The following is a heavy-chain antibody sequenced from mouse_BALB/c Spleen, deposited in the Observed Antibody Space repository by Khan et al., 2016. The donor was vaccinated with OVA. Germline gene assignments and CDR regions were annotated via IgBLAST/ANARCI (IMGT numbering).Heavy chain of an antibody. CDR1: GYTFTTYY. CDR3: ARDGYFVGDAMDY. CDR2: IIPGSVNT. Sequence: QVQLQQSGPDLVQPGTSVRISCTASGYTFTTYYIHWVKQSPGQGLEWIGWIIPGSVNTKYNEKFKGKATLTADKSSSTAHMQLSSLTSEDSAVYFFARDGYFVGDAMDYWGQGSSVTVSS. J-gene: IGHJ4*01. V-gene: IGHV1S56*01. D-gene: IGHD2-3*01.